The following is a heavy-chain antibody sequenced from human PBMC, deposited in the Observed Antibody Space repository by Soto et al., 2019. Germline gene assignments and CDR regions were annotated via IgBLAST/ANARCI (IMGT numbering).Heavy chain of an antibody. V-gene: IGHV5-10-1*03. CDR3: VRHGNGTPFYFDF. CDR1: GYKFIGYW. CDR2: IDPSDSYT. D-gene: IGHD1-1*01. Sequence: EVQLVQSGAEMKKPGESLTISCRGSGYKFIGYWISWLRQMPGKGLEWVGRIDPSDSYTTYSPSFEGHVTISVDKSINTAYLQWRSLQASDTAKYYCVRHGNGTPFYFDFWGRGTLVPVSS. J-gene: IGHJ4*02.